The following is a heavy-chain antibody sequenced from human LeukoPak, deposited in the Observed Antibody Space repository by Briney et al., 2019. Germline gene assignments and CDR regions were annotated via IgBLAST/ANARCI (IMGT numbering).Heavy chain of an antibody. V-gene: IGHV3-30*04. CDR2: ISHDVKTT. Sequence: PGKSLRLSCVASGFSFSDSVIHWVRQAPGKGLGWVAVISHDVKTTYYADSAKGRFTISRDNSRNTVFLQMNRLRPEDTAVYYCVKEAYYGWGSSPTFYFDYWGQGTRVTVSS. J-gene: IGHJ4*02. D-gene: IGHD3-10*01. CDR1: GFSFSDSV. CDR3: VKEAYYGWGSSPTFYFDY.